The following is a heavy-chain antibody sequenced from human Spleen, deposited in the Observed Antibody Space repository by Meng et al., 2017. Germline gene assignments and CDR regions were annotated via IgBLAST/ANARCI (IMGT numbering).Heavy chain of an antibody. D-gene: IGHD6-19*01. CDR2: INAGNGNT. V-gene: IGHV1-3*01. CDR3: ASSAVADLDY. Sequence: ASVKVSCKASGFTFTNYAIHWVRQAPGQRLELMGWINAGNGNTKYLQKFQGRVTITRDTSASTVYMELSSLRSEDTAVYYCASSAVADLDYWGQGTLVTVSS. J-gene: IGHJ4*02. CDR1: GFTFTNYA.